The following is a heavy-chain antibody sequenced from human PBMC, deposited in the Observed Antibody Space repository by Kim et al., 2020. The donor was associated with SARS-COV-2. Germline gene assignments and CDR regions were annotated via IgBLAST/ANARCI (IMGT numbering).Heavy chain of an antibody. CDR3: ARGGVNLGDY. J-gene: IGHJ4*02. Sequence: STSYADSVKGRLTTSRDNSKNTLSLQMNSLRVEDTAVYYCARGGVNLGDYWGQGTLVTVSS. V-gene: IGHV3-23*01. D-gene: IGHD1-26*01. CDR2: ST.